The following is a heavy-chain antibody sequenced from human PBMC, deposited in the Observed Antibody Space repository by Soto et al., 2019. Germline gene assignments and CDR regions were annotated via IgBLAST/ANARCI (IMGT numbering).Heavy chain of an antibody. CDR2: IYYSGST. D-gene: IGHD3-16*02. Sequence: SETLSLTCTVSGGSISSSSYYWGWIRQPPGKGLEWIGSIYYSGSTYYNPSLKSRVTISVDTSKNQFSLKLSSVTAADTAVYYCARVHVGELSFLLAFTDWGQGTLVTVSS. V-gene: IGHV4-39*01. CDR3: ARVHVGELSFLLAFTD. CDR1: GGSISSSSYY. J-gene: IGHJ4*02.